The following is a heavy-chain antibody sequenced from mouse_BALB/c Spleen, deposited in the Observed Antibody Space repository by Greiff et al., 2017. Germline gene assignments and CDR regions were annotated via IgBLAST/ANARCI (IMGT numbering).Heavy chain of an antibody. CDR1: GYTFTSYW. CDR2: IYPGDGDT. Sequence: QVQLQQSGAELVKPGASVKLSCKASGYTFTSYWMQWVKQRPGQGLEWIGAIYPGDGDTRYTQKFKGKATLTADKSSSTAYMQLSSLASEDSAVYYCAKMPTYYGNSYYAMDYWGQGTSVTVSS. V-gene: IGHV1-87*01. D-gene: IGHD2-10*01. CDR3: AKMPTYYGNSYYAMDY. J-gene: IGHJ4*01.